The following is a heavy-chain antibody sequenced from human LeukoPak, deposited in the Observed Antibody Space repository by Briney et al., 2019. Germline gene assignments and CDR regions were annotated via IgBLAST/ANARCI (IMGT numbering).Heavy chain of an antibody. Sequence: GGSLRLSCVASGFTFNSHAMSWVRQAPGKGLEWVSSLNFNGFKTYDADSVKGRFTISRDNSKNTLYLQMNSLRAEDTAVYYCAKTRGVITMIVVVTYYFDYWGQGTLVTVSS. D-gene: IGHD3-22*01. J-gene: IGHJ4*02. CDR3: AKTRGVITMIVVVTYYFDY. V-gene: IGHV3-23*01. CDR1: GFTFNSHA. CDR2: LNFNGFKT.